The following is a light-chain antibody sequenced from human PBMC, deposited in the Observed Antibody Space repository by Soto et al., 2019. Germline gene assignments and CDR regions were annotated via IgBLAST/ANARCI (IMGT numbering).Light chain of an antibody. J-gene: IGKJ4*01. Sequence: EIVLTQSPATLSLSPGQRATLSCRASQSVRSDYFAWYQQQAGQAPMVIICGSSTRASGVPDRFSGSGSGTDFTLTISRLEPEDFALYYWQQYGNSPHTFGGGTKVEIK. CDR2: GSS. CDR1: QSVRSDY. V-gene: IGKV3-20*01. CDR3: QQYGNSPHT.